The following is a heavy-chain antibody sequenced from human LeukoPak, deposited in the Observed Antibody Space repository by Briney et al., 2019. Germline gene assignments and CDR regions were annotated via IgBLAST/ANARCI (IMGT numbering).Heavy chain of an antibody. V-gene: IGHV1-18*01. CDR1: GYTFTSYG. CDR3: ARAKAVPGTIGWYFDL. J-gene: IGHJ2*01. CDR2: ISTYNGDT. D-gene: IGHD6-19*01. Sequence: ASVKVSCKASGYTFTSYGISWVRQAPGQGLEWMGWISTYNGDTNYAQKLQGRVTMTTDTSTNTAYMDLRSLRSDDTAVYYCARAKAVPGTIGWYFDLWGRGTLVTVSS.